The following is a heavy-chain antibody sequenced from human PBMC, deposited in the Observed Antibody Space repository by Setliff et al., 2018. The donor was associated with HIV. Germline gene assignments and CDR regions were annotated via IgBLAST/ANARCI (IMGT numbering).Heavy chain of an antibody. Sequence: LSLTCSVSGVSISGHYWTWVRQPPGKGPEWIGYIYTSGTAEHNPSLESRVTISLDTAKDQVSLKLRSVTAADTALYYCARLIHTGLLYLDYWGLGMLVTVSS. CDR1: GVSISGHY. CDR2: IYTSGTA. CDR3: ARLIHTGLLYLDY. J-gene: IGHJ4*02. D-gene: IGHD2-8*02. V-gene: IGHV4-4*09.